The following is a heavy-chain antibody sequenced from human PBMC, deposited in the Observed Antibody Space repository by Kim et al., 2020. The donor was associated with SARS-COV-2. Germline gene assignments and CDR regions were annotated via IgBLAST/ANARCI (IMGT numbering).Heavy chain of an antibody. D-gene: IGHD2-21*02. J-gene: IGHJ3*02. CDR1: GYTFTSYA. CDR3: ARTGGNSVVDAFDI. CDR2: INTNTGNP. V-gene: IGHV7-4-1*02. Sequence: ASVKVSCKASGYTFTSYAMNWVRQAPGQGLEWMGWINTNTGNPTYGQGFTGRFVFSLDTSVSTAYLQISSLKAEDTAVYYCARTGGNSVVDAFDIWGQGTTVTVA.